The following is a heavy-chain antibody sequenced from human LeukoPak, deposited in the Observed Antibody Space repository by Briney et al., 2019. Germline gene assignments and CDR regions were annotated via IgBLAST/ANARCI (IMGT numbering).Heavy chain of an antibody. CDR3: APSSTWYYFDY. D-gene: IGHD6-13*01. CDR2: INPSGGST. CDR1: RYTLTNYY. J-gene: IGHJ4*02. Sequence: ASVKVSFKASRYTLTNYYMHWVRQAPGQGPEWIGIINPSGGSTSYAQKFQGRVTMTRDTSTSTVYMELSSLRSEDTAVYYCAPSSTWYYFDYWGQGTLVTVSS. V-gene: IGHV1-46*01.